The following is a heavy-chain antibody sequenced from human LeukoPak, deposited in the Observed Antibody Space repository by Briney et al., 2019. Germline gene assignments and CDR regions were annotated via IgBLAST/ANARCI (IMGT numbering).Heavy chain of an antibody. V-gene: IGHV4-31*03. D-gene: IGHD3-22*01. CDR2: IHPSGML. CDR3: SRGLDSRKLGN. J-gene: IGHJ4*02. Sequence: PSQNLSLTCTVSGASFYSDAQYWNWIRHSPGKGLEWIGSIHPSGMLYNNPSLESRVTMSTDTSKNQFSLNLNSVTAADTAVYYCSRGLDSRKLGNWGQGILVTVSS. CDR1: GASFYSDAQY.